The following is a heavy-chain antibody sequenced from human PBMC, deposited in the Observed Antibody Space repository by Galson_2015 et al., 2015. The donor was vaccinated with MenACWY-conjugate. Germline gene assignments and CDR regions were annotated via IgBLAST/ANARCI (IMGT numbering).Heavy chain of an antibody. CDR1: GFLFNTYW. D-gene: IGHD1-26*01. J-gene: IGHJ4*02. V-gene: IGHV3-74*01. Sequence: LRLSCAASGFLFNTYWMHWVRQAPGTGLEWVSRINPGGSSTTYADSVKDRFTISRDNAKNTLYLQMNSLRPEDTAVFYCAKTRGASFYFDSWGQGTLVTVSS. CDR2: INPGGSST. CDR3: AKTRGASFYFDS.